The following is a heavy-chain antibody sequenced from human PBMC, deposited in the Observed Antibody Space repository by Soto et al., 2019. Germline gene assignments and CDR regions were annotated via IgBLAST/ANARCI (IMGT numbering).Heavy chain of an antibody. Sequence: SETLSLTCAVSGYSISTGFNWAWIRQPPGKGLEWIGSIYHSGSTSYNLSLKSRVTISSDASKNQISLKLRSVTAADTAPYFCARGWGTGFYQLDSWGQGTLVTVSS. D-gene: IGHD2-2*01. CDR2: IYHSGST. V-gene: IGHV4-38-2*01. CDR1: GYSISTGFN. J-gene: IGHJ4*02. CDR3: ARGWGTGFYQLDS.